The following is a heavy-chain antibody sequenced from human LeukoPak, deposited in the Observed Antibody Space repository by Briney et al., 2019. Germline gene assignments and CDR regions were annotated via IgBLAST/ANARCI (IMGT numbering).Heavy chain of an antibody. CDR1: GFTVSSNY. V-gene: IGHV3-66*01. J-gene: IGHJ6*02. CDR2: IYSGGST. CDR3: ARDGPLYDFWSGYFRPRMDV. D-gene: IGHD3-3*01. Sequence: GGSLRLSCAASGFTVSSNYMSWVRQAPGKGLEWVSVIYSGGSTYYADSVKGRFTISRDNSKNTLYLQMNSLRDEDTAVYYCARDGPLYDFWSGYFRPRMDVWGQGTTVTVSS.